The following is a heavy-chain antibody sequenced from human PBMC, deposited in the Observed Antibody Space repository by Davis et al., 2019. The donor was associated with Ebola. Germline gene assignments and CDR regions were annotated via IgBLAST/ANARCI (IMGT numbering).Heavy chain of an antibody. CDR2: INPNDGRT. J-gene: IGHJ6*04. CDR1: GSTFTNYY. CDR3: ARDSQNGGYYGMDV. V-gene: IGHV1-46*01. Sequence: AASVKVSCKASGSTFTNYYMHWVRQAPGQGLEWMGMINPNDGRTIYAQKFQGRVTVTRDTSTTTVYMELSSLRSEDTAVYYCARDSQNGGYYGMDVWGKGTTVTVSS. D-gene: IGHD4-23*01.